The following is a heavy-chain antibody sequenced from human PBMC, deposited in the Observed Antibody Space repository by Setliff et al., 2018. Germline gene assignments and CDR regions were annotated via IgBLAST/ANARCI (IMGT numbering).Heavy chain of an antibody. J-gene: IGHJ6*03. D-gene: IGHD2-15*01. V-gene: IGHV1-2*06. CDR1: GYTFTGYS. CDR3: ARGEHIVSGDFYHYIDV. CDR2: INPNSGGT. Sequence: ASVKVSCKASGYTFTGYSMHWVRQAPGQGLEWMGRINPNSGGTNYAQKFQGRVTMTRDTSISTAYMELSRLRSDDTAVYYCARGEHIVSGDFYHYIDVWGKGTTVTVSS.